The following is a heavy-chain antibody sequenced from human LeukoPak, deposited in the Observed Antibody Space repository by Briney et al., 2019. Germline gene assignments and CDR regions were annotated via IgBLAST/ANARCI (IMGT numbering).Heavy chain of an antibody. CDR3: AKDRTGTDYDAFDI. Sequence: GGSLRLSCAASGFTFDDYAMHCVRQAPGKGLEWVSGISWNSGSIGYADSVKGRFTISRDNAKNSLYLQMNSLRAEDTALYYCAKDRTGTDYDAFDIWGQGTMVTVSS. V-gene: IGHV3-9*01. CDR1: GFTFDDYA. D-gene: IGHD1-1*01. CDR2: ISWNSGSI. J-gene: IGHJ3*02.